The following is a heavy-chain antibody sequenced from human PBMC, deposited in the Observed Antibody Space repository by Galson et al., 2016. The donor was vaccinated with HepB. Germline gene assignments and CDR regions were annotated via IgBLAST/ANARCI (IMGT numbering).Heavy chain of an antibody. J-gene: IGHJ4*02. V-gene: IGHV1-2*02. CDR3: AGGEVVVTGILAVRYFDY. Sequence: SVKVSCKASGYTFTGYYIHWVRQAPGQGLEWMGWINPYNSDTNYAQKFQGRVTMTRDTSISTAYMDLNRLRSDDSAVYYCAGGEVVVTGILAVRYFDYWGQGTLVTVSS. CDR1: GYTFTGYY. D-gene: IGHD2-21*02. CDR2: INPYNSDT.